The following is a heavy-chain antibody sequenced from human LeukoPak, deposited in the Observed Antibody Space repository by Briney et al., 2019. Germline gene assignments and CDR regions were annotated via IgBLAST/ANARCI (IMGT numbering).Heavy chain of an antibody. Sequence: SETLSLTCTVSGGSISITSYYWGWIRQPPGKGLEWIGNIYYSGSTYYNPSLKSRLTISVDTSKNQFSLKLSSVTAADTAVYYCARYYCSGGSCYGWFDPWGQGTLVTVSS. CDR1: GGSISITSYY. D-gene: IGHD2-15*01. CDR3: ARYYCSGGSCYGWFDP. CDR2: IYYSGST. V-gene: IGHV4-39*07. J-gene: IGHJ5*02.